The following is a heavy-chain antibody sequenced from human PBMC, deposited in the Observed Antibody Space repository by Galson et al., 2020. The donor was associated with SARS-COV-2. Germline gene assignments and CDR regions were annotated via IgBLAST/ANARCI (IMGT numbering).Heavy chain of an antibody. V-gene: IGHV3-33*01. CDR1: GFTFSSYG. Sequence: IDQLGESLKISCAASGFTFSSYGMHWVRQAPGKGLEWVAVIWYDGSNKYYADSVKGRFTISRDNSKNTLYLQMNSLRAEDTAVYYCARDMIRCGSGSCPFDYWGQGTLVTVSS. CDR3: ARDMIRCGSGSCPFDY. J-gene: IGHJ4*02. CDR2: IWYDGSNK. D-gene: IGHD3-10*01.